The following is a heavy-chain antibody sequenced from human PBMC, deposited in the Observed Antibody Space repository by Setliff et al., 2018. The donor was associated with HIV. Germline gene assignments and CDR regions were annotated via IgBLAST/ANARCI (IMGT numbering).Heavy chain of an antibody. CDR1: GDSISSGSYY. V-gene: IGHV4-61*09. J-gene: IGHJ5*02. CDR3: AKRTFGSGRLDP. CDR2: IHTTGST. Sequence: SPTLSLTCSVSGDSISSGSYYWSWIRSPAGKGLEWIGQIHTTGSTYYNPSLKSRVTRSMDTYKNQSSLNLNSVTATDTAVYYCAKRTFGSGRLDPWGQGTLVTVSS. D-gene: IGHD3-16*01.